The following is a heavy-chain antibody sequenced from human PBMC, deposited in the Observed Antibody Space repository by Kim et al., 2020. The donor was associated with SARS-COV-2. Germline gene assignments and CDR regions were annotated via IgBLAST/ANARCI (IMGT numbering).Heavy chain of an antibody. CDR2: INAGNGNT. D-gene: IGHD3-22*01. CDR3: ARVGDTYYYDSSGYHDAFDI. CDR1: GYTFTSYA. J-gene: IGHJ3*02. V-gene: IGHV1-3*01. Sequence: ASVKVSCKASGYTFTSYAMHWVRQAPGQRLEWMGWINAGNGNTKYSQKFQGRVTITRDTSASTAYMELSSLRSEDTAVYYCARVGDTYYYDSSGYHDAFDIWGQGTMVTVSS.